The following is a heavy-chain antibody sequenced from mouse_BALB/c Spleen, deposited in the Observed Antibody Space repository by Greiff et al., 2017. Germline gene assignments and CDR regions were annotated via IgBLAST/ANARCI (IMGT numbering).Heavy chain of an antibody. CDR2: ISSGGGST. Sequence: EVQGVESGGGLVKPGGSLKLSCAASGFAFSSYDMSWVRQTPEKRLEWVAYISSGGGSTYYPDTVKGRFTISRDNAKNTLYLQMSSLKSEDTAMYYCASPSYYRYLDYWGQGTTLTVSS. CDR1: GFAFSSYD. CDR3: ASPSYYRYLDY. V-gene: IGHV5-12-1*01. D-gene: IGHD2-14*01. J-gene: IGHJ2*01.